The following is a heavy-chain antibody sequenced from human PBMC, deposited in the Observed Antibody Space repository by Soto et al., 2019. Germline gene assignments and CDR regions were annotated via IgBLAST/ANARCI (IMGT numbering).Heavy chain of an antibody. J-gene: IGHJ4*02. CDR2: IYHNGDT. CDR1: GGPIYNYF. D-gene: IGHD2-2*01. CDR3: ARGTNLEY. V-gene: IGHV4-59*01. Sequence: PSETLSLTCTVSGGPIYNYFWNWIRQPPGKGLEWIGYIYHNGDTNYNPSLKSRVTISVDTSKKQFSLNLSSVTAADTAVYFCARGTNLEYWGQGILVTSPQ.